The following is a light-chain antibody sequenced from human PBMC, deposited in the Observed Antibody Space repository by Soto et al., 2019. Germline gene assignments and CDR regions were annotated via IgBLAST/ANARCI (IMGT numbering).Light chain of an antibody. Sequence: QSALTQPASVSGSPGQSITISCAGTSSDVGAYNYVSWYQQHPDKAPKVMIYEVSIRPSGVSDRFSGSKSGNTASLTISGLQAEDESVYYCYSYTTSSTWVFGGGTKLTVL. CDR2: EVS. CDR1: SSDVGAYNY. J-gene: IGLJ3*02. CDR3: YSYTTSSTWV. V-gene: IGLV2-14*01.